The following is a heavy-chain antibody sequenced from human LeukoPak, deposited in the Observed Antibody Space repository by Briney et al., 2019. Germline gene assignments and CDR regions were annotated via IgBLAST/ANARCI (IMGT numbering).Heavy chain of an antibody. D-gene: IGHD3-22*01. J-gene: IGHJ4*02. V-gene: IGHV3-48*02. CDR1: GVTFSSYS. CDR2: ISSSSSTI. CDR3: AREGRYDSSGYYYRDY. Sequence: GGSLRLSCAASGVTFSSYSMNWVRQAPGEGLEWVSYISSSSSTIYYADSVKVRFTISRDNAKNSLYLQMNSLRDEDTAVSYCAREGRYDSSGYYYRDYWGQGTLVTVSS.